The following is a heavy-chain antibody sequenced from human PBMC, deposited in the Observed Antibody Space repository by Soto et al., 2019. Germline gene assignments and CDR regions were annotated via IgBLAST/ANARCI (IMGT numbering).Heavy chain of an antibody. D-gene: IGHD3-3*01. Sequence: QVQLVQSGAELKKPGASVRVSCNTSGYTFADFYIHWVRQAPGQGFEWMGWMNPNTGGAVYAQKFLGRVAMTRDTSISTAYMELSRLSSNDTAVYFCATSTHDDFWSGSFWGQGTLVTVSS. V-gene: IGHV1-2*02. J-gene: IGHJ4*02. CDR3: ATSTHDDFWSGSF. CDR1: GYTFADFY. CDR2: MNPNTGGA.